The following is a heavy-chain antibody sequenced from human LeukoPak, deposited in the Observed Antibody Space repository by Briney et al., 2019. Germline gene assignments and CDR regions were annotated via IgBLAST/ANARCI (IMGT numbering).Heavy chain of an antibody. D-gene: IGHD3-22*01. CDR3: ATSSVYDSSGYPISD. CDR1: GYTFTDYY. Sequence: GAPVKVSCKASGYTFTDYYMHWVQQAPGKGLEWMGRVDPEDGETIYAEKFQGRVTITADTSTDTAYMELSSLRSEDTAVYYCATSSVYDSSGYPISDWGQGTLVTVSS. J-gene: IGHJ4*02. CDR2: VDPEDGET. V-gene: IGHV1-69-2*01.